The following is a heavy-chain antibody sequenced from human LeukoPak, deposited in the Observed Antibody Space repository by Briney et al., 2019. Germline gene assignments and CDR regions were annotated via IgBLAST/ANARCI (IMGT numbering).Heavy chain of an antibody. J-gene: IGHJ6*02. CDR2: INPNSGGT. V-gene: IGHV1-2*02. D-gene: IGHD3-16*01. CDR1: GYTFTGYY. Sequence: ASVKVSCKASGYTFTGYYMHWVRQAPGQGLEWMGLINPNSGGTNYAQKFQGRVTMTRDTSISTAYMELSRLRSDDTAVYYCAVAPAQVPHEGGYYYYGMDVWGQGTTVTVSS. CDR3: AVAPAQVPHEGGYYYYGMDV.